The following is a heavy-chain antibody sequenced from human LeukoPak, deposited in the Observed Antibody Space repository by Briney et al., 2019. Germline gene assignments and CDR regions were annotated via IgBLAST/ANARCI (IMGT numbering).Heavy chain of an antibody. V-gene: IGHV3-7*01. CDR3: ARDMHPFGSGAYYNY. J-gene: IGHJ4*02. CDR1: GFTFSNYW. Sequence: GGSLRLSCAASGFTFSNYWMNWVRQTPGKGLEWVAIIKLDGGEKYYVDSVKGRFTISRDNAKNSLYLQMDSLRAEDTAVYYCARDMHPFGSGAYYNYWGQGTLVTVSS. CDR2: IKLDGGEK. D-gene: IGHD3-10*01.